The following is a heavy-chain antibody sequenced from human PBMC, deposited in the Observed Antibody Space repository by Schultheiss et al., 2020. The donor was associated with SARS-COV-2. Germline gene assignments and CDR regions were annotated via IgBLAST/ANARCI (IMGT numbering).Heavy chain of an antibody. CDR1: GGSISSYY. D-gene: IGHD5-18*01. CDR3: ARSVDTAMGGYFDY. J-gene: IGHJ4*02. Sequence: SQTLSLTCTVSGGSISSYYWSWIRQPPGKGLEWIGHVYYSGSTNYNPSLKSRVTMSVDTSKNQFSLKLSSVTAADTAVYYCARSVDTAMGGYFDYWGQGTLVTVSS. V-gene: IGHV4-59*01. CDR2: VYYSGST.